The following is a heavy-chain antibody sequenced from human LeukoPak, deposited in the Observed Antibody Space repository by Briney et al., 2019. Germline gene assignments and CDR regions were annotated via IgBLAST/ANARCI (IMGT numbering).Heavy chain of an antibody. CDR3: AKDLSSGSRRAY. CDR1: GFTFDDYA. V-gene: IGHV3-9*01. Sequence: GGSLRLSCAASGFTFDDYAMHWVRQAPGKGLEWVSGISWNSGSIGYADSVKGRFTIPRDNAKNTLYLQMNSLRAEDTGVYYCAKDLSSGSRRAYWGQGTLVTVSS. CDR2: ISWNSGSI. D-gene: IGHD6-19*01. J-gene: IGHJ4*02.